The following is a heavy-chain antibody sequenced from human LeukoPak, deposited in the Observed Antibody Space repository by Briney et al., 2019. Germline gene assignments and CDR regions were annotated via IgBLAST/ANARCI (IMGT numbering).Heavy chain of an antibody. V-gene: IGHV3-53*01. J-gene: IGHJ1*01. CDR3: ARVGCSGGVCYTQYFHH. CDR2: LYSGGRT. D-gene: IGHD2-8*02. CDR1: GFTVSSDY. Sequence: PGGSLRLSCAASGFTVSSDYMSWVRQAPGKGLEWVSLLYSGGRTEYVDSVKGRFTIYRDNSKNTLFLQMNSLRVEGTAVYYCARVGCSGGVCYTQYFHHWGQGTLVTVSP.